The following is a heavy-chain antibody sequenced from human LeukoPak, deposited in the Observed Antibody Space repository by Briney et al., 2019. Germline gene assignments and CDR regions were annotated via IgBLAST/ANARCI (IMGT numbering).Heavy chain of an antibody. D-gene: IGHD2-21*02. CDR2: INHSGST. Sequence: SETLSLTCAVYGGSFSGYYWSWIRQPPGKGLEWIGEINHSGSTNYNPSLKSRVTTPVDTSKNQFSLKLSSVTAADTAVYYCARAPHIVVVTGVPYFDYWGQGTLVTVSS. J-gene: IGHJ4*02. CDR3: ARAPHIVVVTGVPYFDY. V-gene: IGHV4-34*01. CDR1: GGSFSGYY.